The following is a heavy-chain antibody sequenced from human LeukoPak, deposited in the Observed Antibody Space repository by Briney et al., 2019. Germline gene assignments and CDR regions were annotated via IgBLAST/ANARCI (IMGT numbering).Heavy chain of an antibody. D-gene: IGHD6-13*01. CDR1: GYTFTSYA. CDR3: ARGLYSSSWYGTPNDAFDI. CDR2: INAGNGNT. J-gene: IGHJ3*02. Sequence: ASVKVSCKASGYTFTSYARHWVRQAPGQRLEWMGWINAGNGNTKYSQKFQGRVTITRDTSASTAYMGLSSLRSEDTAVYYCARGLYSSSWYGTPNDAFDIWGQGTMVTVSS. V-gene: IGHV1-3*01.